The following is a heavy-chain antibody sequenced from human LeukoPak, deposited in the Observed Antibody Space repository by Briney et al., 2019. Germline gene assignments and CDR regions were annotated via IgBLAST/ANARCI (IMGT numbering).Heavy chain of an antibody. CDR1: GGSFSGYY. CDR3: ARQFEF. CDR2: IHYSGST. J-gene: IGHJ4*02. V-gene: IGHV4-59*08. Sequence: SETLSLTCAVYGGSFSGYYWSWIRQPPGKGLEWIGYIHYSGSTNYNPSLKSRVTISLDTSKNQISLKLTSVTAADTAIYYCARQFEFWGQGTLVTVSS.